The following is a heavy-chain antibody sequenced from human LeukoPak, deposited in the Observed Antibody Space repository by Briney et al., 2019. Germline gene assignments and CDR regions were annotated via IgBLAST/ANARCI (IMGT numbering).Heavy chain of an antibody. D-gene: IGHD4-17*01. CDR2: IYYSGST. V-gene: IGHV4-39*07. Sequence: PSETLSLTCTVSGGSISSSSYYWGWIRQPPGKGLEWIGSIYYSGSTYYNPSLKSRVTTSVDTSKNQFSLKLSSVTAADTAVYYCARDMTTVAKGDAFDIWGQGTMVTVSS. CDR1: GGSISSSSYY. CDR3: ARDMTTVAKGDAFDI. J-gene: IGHJ3*02.